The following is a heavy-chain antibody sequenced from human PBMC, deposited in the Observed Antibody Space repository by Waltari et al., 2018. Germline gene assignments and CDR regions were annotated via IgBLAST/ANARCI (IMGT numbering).Heavy chain of an antibody. V-gene: IGHV1-69*05. CDR3: ARESLGGSYPDY. CDR2: IIPIFGTA. D-gene: IGHD1-26*01. CDR1: GGTFSSYA. Sequence: QVQLVQSGAEVKKPGSSVKVSCKASGGTFSSYAISWVRQAPGQGLEWMGRIIPIFGTANYAQKFQGRVTMTRNTSISTAYMELSSLRSEDTAVYYCARESLGGSYPDYWGQGTLVTVSS. J-gene: IGHJ4*02.